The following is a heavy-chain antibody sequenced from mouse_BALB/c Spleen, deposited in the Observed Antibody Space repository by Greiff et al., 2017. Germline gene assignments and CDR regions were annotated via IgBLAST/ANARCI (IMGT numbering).Heavy chain of an antibody. V-gene: IGHV3-6*02. CDR2: ISYDGSN. Sequence: DVKLQESGPGLVKPSQSLSLTCSVTGYSITSGYYWNWIRQFPGNKLEWMGYISYDGSNNYNPSLKNRISITRDTSKNQFFLKLNSVTTEDTATYYCARDGENLLWQYAMDYWGQGTSVTVSS. CDR1: GYSITSGYY. CDR3: ARDGENLLWQYAMDY. D-gene: IGHD2-1*01. J-gene: IGHJ4*01.